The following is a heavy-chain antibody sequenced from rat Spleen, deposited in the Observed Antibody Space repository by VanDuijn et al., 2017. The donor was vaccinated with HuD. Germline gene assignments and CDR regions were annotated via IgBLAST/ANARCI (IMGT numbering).Heavy chain of an antibody. J-gene: IGHJ2*01. CDR3: ARHELSHFFDD. CDR2: ISYDGGDT. Sequence: EVQLVESGDGLVQPGRSMKLSCVASGFTFSTYGMAWVRQAPKKGLEWVAYISYDGGDTYYRDSVKGRFTISIDNAKSTLYLQMDSLRSEDTATYYCARHELSHFFDDWGQGVMVTVSS. V-gene: IGHV5-25*01. D-gene: IGHD1-3*01. CDR1: GFTFSTYG.